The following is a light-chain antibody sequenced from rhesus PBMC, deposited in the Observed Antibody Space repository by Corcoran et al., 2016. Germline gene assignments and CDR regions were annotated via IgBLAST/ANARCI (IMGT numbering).Light chain of an antibody. V-gene: IGKV2-72*01. Sequence: DIAMTQTPLSLPITPGESASIPCRSSQSLLQSNGYTSVHWYLQKPGQYPPLLIYGGSNRASGVPDRFRGGGSGTDFSLQTSEVEADDVGVYYFVQSIAFPFTFGPGTKLDLK. CDR1: QSLLQSNGYTS. CDR2: GGS. J-gene: IGKJ3*01. CDR3: VQSIAFPFT.